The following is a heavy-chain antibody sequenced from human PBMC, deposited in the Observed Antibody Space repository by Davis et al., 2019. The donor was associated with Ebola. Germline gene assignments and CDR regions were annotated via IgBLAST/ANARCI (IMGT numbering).Heavy chain of an antibody. CDR2: IYPSGTT. D-gene: IGHD6-19*01. J-gene: IGHJ6*02. V-gene: IGHV4-4*02. Sequence: SETLSLTCAVSGGSISSRNWWRWVRQTPGKGLEWIGEIYPSGTTNYNPSLRGRVIMSIDTSESQFSLKLSSVTAADTAVYYCARDSRWLVPGTYYYYGMDVWGQGTTVTVSS. CDR3: ARDSRWLVPGTYYYYGMDV. CDR1: GGSISSRNW.